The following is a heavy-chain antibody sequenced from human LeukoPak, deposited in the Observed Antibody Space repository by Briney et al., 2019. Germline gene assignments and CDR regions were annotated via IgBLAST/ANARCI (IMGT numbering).Heavy chain of an antibody. CDR3: SRLDCTSTSCYVDY. Sequence: SETLSLACAVYGGSFSGYYWSWIRQPPGKGLEWIGTIYYRGRTYYNPSLKSRVTISVDTSKNQFSLKLNSVTAADTAVYYCSRLDCTSTSCYVDYWGQGTLVTVSS. D-gene: IGHD2-2*01. J-gene: IGHJ4*02. CDR2: IYYRGRT. V-gene: IGHV4-34*01. CDR1: GGSFSGYY.